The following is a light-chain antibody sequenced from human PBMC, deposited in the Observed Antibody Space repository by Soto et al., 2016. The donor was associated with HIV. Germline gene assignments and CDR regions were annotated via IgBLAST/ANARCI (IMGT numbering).Light chain of an antibody. Sequence: DIQMTQSPSSLSASVGDRVTITCRASQAISNDLAWYQQKPGKVPKLLIYAASTLQSGVPSRFSGSGSGTDFSLTISSLQPEDVATYYCQKYNSDPYTFGQGTKAGDQT. J-gene: IGKJ2*01. V-gene: IGKV1-27*01. CDR1: QAISND. CDR3: QKYNSDPYT. CDR2: AAS.